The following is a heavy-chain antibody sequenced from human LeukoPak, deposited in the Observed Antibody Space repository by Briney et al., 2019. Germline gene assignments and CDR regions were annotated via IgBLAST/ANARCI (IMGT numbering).Heavy chain of an antibody. Sequence: PGGSLRLSCAASGFTFSSYGIHWVSQAPGKGLEWVAVIWYDGSNKYYADSEKGRLTISRDNSKNALYLQMNSLRAEDTAVYYCARGNAFDPWGQGTLVTVSS. CDR1: GFTFSSYG. CDR3: ARGNAFDP. J-gene: IGHJ5*02. D-gene: IGHD4-11*01. CDR2: IWYDGSNK. V-gene: IGHV3-33*01.